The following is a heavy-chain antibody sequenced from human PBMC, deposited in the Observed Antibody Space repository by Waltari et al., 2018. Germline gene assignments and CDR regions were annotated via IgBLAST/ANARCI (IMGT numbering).Heavy chain of an antibody. CDR1: GYSIIIGYY. CDR3: ARDDYGGNPGDY. J-gene: IGHJ4*02. Sequence: QVQLQESGPGLVKPSETRSLTCTVSGYSIIIGYYWGWIRQPPGKGLEWIGSIYHSGSTYYNPSLKSRVTISVDTSKNQFSLKLSSVTAADTAVYYCARDDYGGNPGDYWGQGTLVTVSS. V-gene: IGHV4-38-2*02. D-gene: IGHD2-15*01. CDR2: IYHSGST.